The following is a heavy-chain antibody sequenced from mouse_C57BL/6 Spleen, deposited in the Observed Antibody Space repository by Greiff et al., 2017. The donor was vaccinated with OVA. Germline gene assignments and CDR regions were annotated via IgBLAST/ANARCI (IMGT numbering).Heavy chain of an antibody. V-gene: IGHV1-43*01. CDR1: GYSFTGYY. D-gene: IGHD1-3*01. CDR2: INPSTGGT. J-gene: IGHJ2*01. CDR3: ARGKGVYYFDY. Sequence: DVQLQESGPELVKPGASVKISCKASGYSFTGYYMHWVKQSSEKSLEWIGEINPSTGGTSYNQKFKGKATLTVDKSSSTAYMQLKSLTSEDSAVYYCARGKGVYYFDYWGQGTTLTVSS.